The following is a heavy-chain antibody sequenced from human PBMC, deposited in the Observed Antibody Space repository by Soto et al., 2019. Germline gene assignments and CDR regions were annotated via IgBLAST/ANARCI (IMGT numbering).Heavy chain of an antibody. CDR2: ISGTGGGT. Sequence: EVQLLESGGGLVQPGGSLRLSCTVSGFTFSSYAMTWVRQAPGKGLEWVSAISGTGGGTYYADSVKGRFTISRDNSKNTPYLQLDSLRVEDTALYYCAKDREWFGEFPYYYYGMNVWGQGTTVTVSS. V-gene: IGHV3-23*01. CDR1: GFTFSSYA. J-gene: IGHJ6*02. D-gene: IGHD3-10*01. CDR3: AKDREWFGEFPYYYYGMNV.